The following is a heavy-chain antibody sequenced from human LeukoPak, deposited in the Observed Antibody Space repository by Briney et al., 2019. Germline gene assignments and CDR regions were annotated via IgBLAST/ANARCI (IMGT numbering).Heavy chain of an antibody. CDR3: ARVRGPSGRVVLSFDY. CDR2: IYYSGST. V-gene: IGHV4-59*01. J-gene: IGHJ4*02. D-gene: IGHD2-21*01. Sequence: SETLSLTCTVSGGSISSYYWSWIRQPPGKGLEWIGYIYYSGSTNYNPSLKSRVTISVDTSKNQFSLKLSSVTAADTAVYYCARVRGPSGRVVLSFDYWGQGTLVTVSS. CDR1: GGSISSYY.